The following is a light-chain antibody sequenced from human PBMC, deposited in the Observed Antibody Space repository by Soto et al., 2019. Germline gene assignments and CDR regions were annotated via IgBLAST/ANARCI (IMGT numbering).Light chain of an antibody. Sequence: QAVVTQEPSFSVSPGGTVILTCGLTSGSVSTSYYPSWYQQSPGLAPRTLIYNTTTRSSGVPDRFSGSKSGTSASLAITRLQAEDEADYYCQSYDISLHNYVFGTGTKLTVL. CDR2: NTT. V-gene: IGLV8-61*01. J-gene: IGLJ1*01. CDR3: QSYDISLHNYV. CDR1: SGSVSTSYY.